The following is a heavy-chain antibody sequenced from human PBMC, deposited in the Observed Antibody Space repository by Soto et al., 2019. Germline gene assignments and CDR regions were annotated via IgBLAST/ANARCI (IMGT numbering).Heavy chain of an antibody. D-gene: IGHD6-13*01. V-gene: IGHV4-59*08. CDR1: GGSISSYY. J-gene: IGHJ4*02. CDR2: IFYSGST. Sequence: SETLSLTCTVSGGSISSYYWSLIRQSPGKGLEWIGYIFYSGSTNYNPSLKSRVTISVDTSKNQFSLKLSSVTAADTAVYYCARRYSSSFDYWGQGTLVTVSS. CDR3: ARRYSSSFDY.